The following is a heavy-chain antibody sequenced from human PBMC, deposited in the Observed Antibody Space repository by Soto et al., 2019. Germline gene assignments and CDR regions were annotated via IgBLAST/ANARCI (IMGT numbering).Heavy chain of an antibody. CDR2: IIPIFGTA. J-gene: IGHJ4*02. CDR1: GGTFSSYA. CDR3: ARGDIVVVPAAILQYYFDY. V-gene: IGHV1-69*13. Sequence: GASVKVSCKASGGTFSSYAISWVRQAPGQGLEWMGGIIPIFGTANYAQKFQGRVTITADESTSTAYMELSSLRSEDTAVYYCARGDIVVVPAAILQYYFDYWGQGTLVTVSS. D-gene: IGHD2-2*01.